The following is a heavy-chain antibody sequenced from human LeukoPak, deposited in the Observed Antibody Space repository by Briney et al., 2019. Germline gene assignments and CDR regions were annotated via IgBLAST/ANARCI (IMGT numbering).Heavy chain of an antibody. Sequence: SETLSLTCTVSGGSISSGDYYWSWIRQPPGKGLEWIGYIYYSGSTYYNPSLKSRVTISVDTSKNQFSLKLSSVTAADTAVYYCARVIGCSGGSCYPGPWFDPWGQGTLVTVSS. D-gene: IGHD2-15*01. V-gene: IGHV4-30-4*01. J-gene: IGHJ5*02. CDR1: GGSISSGDYY. CDR3: ARVIGCSGGSCYPGPWFDP. CDR2: IYYSGST.